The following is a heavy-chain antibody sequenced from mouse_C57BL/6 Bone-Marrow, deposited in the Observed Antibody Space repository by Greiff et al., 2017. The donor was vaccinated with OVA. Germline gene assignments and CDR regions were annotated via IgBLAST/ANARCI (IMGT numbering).Heavy chain of an antibody. CDR1: GYTFTEYT. D-gene: IGHD2-2*01. V-gene: IGHV1-62-2*01. Sequence: QVQLQQSGAELVKPGASVKLSCKASGYTFTEYTIHWVKQRSGQGLEWIGWFYPGSGSIKYNEKFKDKATLTADKSSSTVYMELSRLTSEDSAVYFCARHEVRGRYGYRRVWLAYWGQGTLVTVSA. CDR2: FYPGSGSI. CDR3: ARHEVRGRYGYRRVWLAY. J-gene: IGHJ3*01.